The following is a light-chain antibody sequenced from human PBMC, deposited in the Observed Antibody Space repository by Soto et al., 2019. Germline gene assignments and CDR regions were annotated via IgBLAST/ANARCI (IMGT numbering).Light chain of an antibody. Sequence: HTTQFPSTLSGAVSDTVTKNWRASQTISSWLAWYQQKPGKAPKLLIYKASTLKSGVPSRFSGSGSGTEFTLTISGLQPDDFASYYCQQYNSYPITFGQGTRLEI. V-gene: IGKV1-5*03. CDR3: QQYNSYPIT. CDR1: QTISSW. CDR2: KAS. J-gene: IGKJ5*01.